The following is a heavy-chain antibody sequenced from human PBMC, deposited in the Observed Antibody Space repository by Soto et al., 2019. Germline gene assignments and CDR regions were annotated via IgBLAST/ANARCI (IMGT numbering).Heavy chain of an antibody. CDR1: GLTFSRYA. CDR3: AKWHTYYYDSRGFSGFDC. Sequence: PGGSLRLSCAGSGLTFSRYAMTWVRQAPGKGLEWVSAMSGGGETTYYADSVKGRFTISRDNSRNTLYLQMNSLRAEDTAAYYCAKWHTYYYDSRGFSGFDCWGRGTLVTVSS. J-gene: IGHJ4*02. CDR2: MSGGGETT. V-gene: IGHV3-23*01. D-gene: IGHD3-22*01.